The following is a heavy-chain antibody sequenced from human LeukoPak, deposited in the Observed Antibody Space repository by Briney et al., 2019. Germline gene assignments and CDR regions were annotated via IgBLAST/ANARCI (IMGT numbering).Heavy chain of an antibody. Sequence: GGSLRLSCVTSGLTFSHYGMHWVRQAPGKGLEWVAFIRYDGSDKYYADSVKGRFTVSRDNSKNTLFLQMNNLRTEDTAVYYCAKDQGSYYDISTGYFNCWGQGTLVTVSS. CDR2: IRYDGSDK. D-gene: IGHD3-9*01. J-gene: IGHJ4*02. V-gene: IGHV3-30*02. CDR3: AKDQGSYYDISTGYFNC. CDR1: GLTFSHYG.